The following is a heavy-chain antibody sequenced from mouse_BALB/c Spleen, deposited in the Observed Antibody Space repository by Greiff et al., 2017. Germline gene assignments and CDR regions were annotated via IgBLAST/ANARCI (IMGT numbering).Heavy chain of an antibody. CDR1: GFTFSSYA. D-gene: IGHD2-3*01. Sequence: EVKLVESGGGLVQPGGSLKLSCAASGFTFSSYAMSWVRQTPEKRLEWVASISSGGSTYYPDSVKGRFTISRDNARNILYLQMSSLRSEDTAMYYCARGVYDGYYVGYAMDYWGQGTSVTVSS. CDR3: ARGVYDGYYVGYAMDY. J-gene: IGHJ4*01. CDR2: ISSGGST. V-gene: IGHV5-6-5*01.